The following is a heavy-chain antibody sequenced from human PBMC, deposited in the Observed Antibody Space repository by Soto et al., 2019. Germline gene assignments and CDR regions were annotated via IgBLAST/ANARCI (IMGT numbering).Heavy chain of an antibody. D-gene: IGHD6-13*01. CDR1: GFTFRKYG. Sequence: QVQLVESGGGVVQPGSSLRLSCEGSGFTFRKYGIHWVRQAPGKGLEWVAVSSSERSNEYYADSVKGRFTIPRDDSKDTLSLQMNSLRPEDTAVYYCAKDRAQHLVRGWFDPWGQGTLVTVSP. J-gene: IGHJ5*02. CDR2: SSSERSNE. V-gene: IGHV3-30*18. CDR3: AKDRAQHLVRGWFDP.